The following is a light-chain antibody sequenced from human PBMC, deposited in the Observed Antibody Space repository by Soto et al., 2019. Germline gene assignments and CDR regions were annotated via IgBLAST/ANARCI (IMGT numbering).Light chain of an antibody. Sequence: QSVLTQPPSVSGARGQRVTISCTGSSSNIGAGYDVHWYQQLPGTAPKLLIYGNSNRPSGVPDRFSGSKSGTSASLAITGLQAEDEADYYCQSYDSSLSVVFGTGTKLTVL. J-gene: IGLJ1*01. CDR1: SSNIGAGYD. V-gene: IGLV1-40*01. CDR3: QSYDSSLSVV. CDR2: GNS.